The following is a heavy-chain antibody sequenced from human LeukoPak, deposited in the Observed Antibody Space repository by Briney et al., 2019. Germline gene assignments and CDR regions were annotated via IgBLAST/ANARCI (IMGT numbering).Heavy chain of an antibody. CDR1: GGSFSGYY. D-gene: IGHD3-3*01. Sequence: SETLSLTCAVYGGSFSGYYWSWIRQPPGKGLEWIGEINHSGSTNYNPSLKSRVTISVDTSKNQFCLKLSSVTAAATAVYYCARGRRRNRITIFGVVITYYFDYWGPGTLVTVSS. CDR3: ARGRRRNRITIFGVVITYYFDY. J-gene: IGHJ4*02. CDR2: INHSGST. V-gene: IGHV4-34*01.